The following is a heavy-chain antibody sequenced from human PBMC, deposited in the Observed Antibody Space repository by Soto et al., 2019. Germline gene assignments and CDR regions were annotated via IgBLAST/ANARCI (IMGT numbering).Heavy chain of an antibody. D-gene: IGHD5-12*01. J-gene: IGHJ4*02. Sequence: SVKVSCKATGGTFSSYAISWGRQAPGQGLEWMGGIIPIFGTANYAQKFQGRVTITADESTSTAYMELSSLRSEDTAVYYCARLVSVATMPFDYWGQGTLVTVSS. CDR1: GGTFSSYA. CDR2: IIPIFGTA. CDR3: ARLVSVATMPFDY. V-gene: IGHV1-69*01.